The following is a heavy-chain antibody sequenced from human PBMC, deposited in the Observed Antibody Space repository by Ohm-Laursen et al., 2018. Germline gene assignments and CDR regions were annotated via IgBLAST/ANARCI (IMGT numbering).Heavy chain of an antibody. CDR1: GYSISSGYY. CDR2: IYHSGST. J-gene: IGHJ3*02. CDR3: ARRGHAFDI. Sequence: SDTLSLTCAVSGYSISSGYYWGWIRQPPGKGLEWIGTIYHSGSTYYNPSLKSRVTISIDTSMNQFSLNLSSVTAADTAVYYCARRGHAFDIWGQGTMVTVSS. V-gene: IGHV4-38-2*01.